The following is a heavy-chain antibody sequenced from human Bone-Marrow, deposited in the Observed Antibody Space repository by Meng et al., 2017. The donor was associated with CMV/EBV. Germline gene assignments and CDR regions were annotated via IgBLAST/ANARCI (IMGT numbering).Heavy chain of an antibody. D-gene: IGHD4-23*01. CDR2: IYHSGST. CDR3: ARDLGTVAPGY. V-gene: IGHV4-4*02. J-gene: IGHJ4*02. CDR1: GGSISSNNW. Sequence: QVQLQESVPGLVKPSGTLSLTCAVSGGSISSNNWWSWVRQPPGKGLEWIGEIYHSGSTNYNPSLESRVTISVDKSKNQLSLKLNSVTAADTAVYYCARDLGTVAPGYWGQGTLVTVSS.